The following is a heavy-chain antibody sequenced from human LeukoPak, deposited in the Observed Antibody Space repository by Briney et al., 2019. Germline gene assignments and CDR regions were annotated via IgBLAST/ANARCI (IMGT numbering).Heavy chain of an antibody. CDR1: GFTFGDYA. J-gene: IGHJ3*02. CDR2: TGSKAYGGPP. CDR3: TRSARNPDM. V-gene: IGHV3-49*04. Sequence: PGGSLRLSCTTSGFTFGDYALSWVRQAPGKGLEWVDFTGSKAYGGPPEYAASVKGRFTISRDDSKPVAYLQMNSLKTEDTAVYYCTRSARNPDMWGQGTMVTVSS.